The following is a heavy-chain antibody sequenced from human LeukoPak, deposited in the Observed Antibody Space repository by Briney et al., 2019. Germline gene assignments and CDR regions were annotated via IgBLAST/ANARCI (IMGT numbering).Heavy chain of an antibody. Sequence: TYLFSRRSVGYGKRVGIRRPRVIEKKRIGRIYTSGSTNYNPSLKSRVTMSVDTSKNQFSLKLSSVTAADTAVYYCARDIRDWSGSRGYFDYWGRGTVVTASS. V-gene: IGHV4-4*07. CDR2: IYTSGST. CDR3: ARDIRDWSGSRGYFDY. J-gene: IGHJ4*02. CDR1: RRSVGYGK. D-gene: IGHD3-3*01.